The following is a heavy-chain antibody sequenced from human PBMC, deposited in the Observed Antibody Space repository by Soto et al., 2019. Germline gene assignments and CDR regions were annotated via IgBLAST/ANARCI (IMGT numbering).Heavy chain of an antibody. CDR2: INAGNGNT. Sequence: ASVKVSCKASGYTFTSYAMHWVRQAPGQRLEWKGWINAGNGNTKYSQKFQGRVTITRDTSASTAYMELSSLRSEDTAVYYCARVGVRFLEWTNWFDPWGQGTLVTVSS. V-gene: IGHV1-3*01. J-gene: IGHJ5*02. CDR3: ARVGVRFLEWTNWFDP. CDR1: GYTFTSYA. D-gene: IGHD3-3*01.